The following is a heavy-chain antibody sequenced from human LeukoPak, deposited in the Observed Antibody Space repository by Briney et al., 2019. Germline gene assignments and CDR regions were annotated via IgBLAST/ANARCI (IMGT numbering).Heavy chain of an antibody. CDR3: ASSLYCSSTSSHGFDY. J-gene: IGHJ4*02. V-gene: IGHV5-51*01. D-gene: IGHD2-2*01. CDR2: IYLGDSDN. Sequence: GESLEISCKGSGYSFTSYWIGWVRQMPGKDLEWMGIIYLGDSDNRLSPSFQGQVTISADKSNSTAYLQWSSLKASDTAMYYCASSLYCSSTSSHGFDYWGQGTLVTVSS. CDR1: GYSFTSYW.